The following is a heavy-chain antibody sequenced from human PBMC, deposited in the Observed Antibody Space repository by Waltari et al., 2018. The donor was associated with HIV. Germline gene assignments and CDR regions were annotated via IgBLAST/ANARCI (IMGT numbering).Heavy chain of an antibody. CDR1: GFTFSSYG. CDR2: ISYDGSNK. Sequence: LRLSCAASGFTFSSYGMHWVRQAPGKGLEWVAVISYDGSNKYYADSVKGRFTISRDNSKNTLYLQMNSLRAEDTAVYYCAKGGSGYYYPNYWGQGTLVTVSS. V-gene: IGHV3-30*18. D-gene: IGHD3-22*01. CDR3: AKGGSGYYYPNY. J-gene: IGHJ4*02.